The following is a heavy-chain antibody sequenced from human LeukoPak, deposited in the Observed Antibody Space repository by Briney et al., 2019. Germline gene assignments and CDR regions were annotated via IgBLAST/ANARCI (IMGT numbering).Heavy chain of an antibody. V-gene: IGHV3-64*01. D-gene: IGHD3-10*01. CDR3: ARGGIKGPHEAFDI. CDR1: GFTFSTYA. CDR2: ISGDGGTT. J-gene: IGHJ3*02. Sequence: PGRSLRLSCAASGFTFSTYAMHWVRQAPGKGLEYVSAISGDGGTTYYPNSVKGRFIISRDNSKNTLYLQMGSLRAEDMAVYYCARGGIKGPHEAFDIWGQGTMVTVSS.